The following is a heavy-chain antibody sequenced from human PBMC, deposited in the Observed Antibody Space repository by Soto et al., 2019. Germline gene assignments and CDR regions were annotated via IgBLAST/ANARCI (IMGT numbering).Heavy chain of an antibody. V-gene: IGHV4-61*01. Sequence: PSETLSLTCTVSGGSVSSGSYYWNWIRQPPGKGLEWIGYIYYSGSTYYNPSLKSRVTISVDTSKNQFSLKLSSVTAADTAVYYCARGESLVYYYYHGMDVWGQGTTVTVSS. CDR2: IYYSGST. D-gene: IGHD6-13*01. J-gene: IGHJ6*02. CDR1: GGSVSSGSYY. CDR3: ARGESLVYYYYHGMDV.